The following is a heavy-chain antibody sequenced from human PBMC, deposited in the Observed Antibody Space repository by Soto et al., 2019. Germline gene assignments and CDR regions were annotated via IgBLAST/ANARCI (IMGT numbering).Heavy chain of an antibody. J-gene: IGHJ4*02. CDR2: IGSDGGT. CDR1: GFTFSSHD. CDR3: ARRFCSAGTCRGIGFDY. Sequence: PGGSLRLSCAASGFTFSSHDMHWVRQATGKGLEWVSAIGSDGGTYYLGSVKGRFTISRENAKNSVYLQMNSLRVGDTALYYCARRFCSAGTCRGIGFDYWGQGILVTVSS. D-gene: IGHD2-15*01. V-gene: IGHV3-13*01.